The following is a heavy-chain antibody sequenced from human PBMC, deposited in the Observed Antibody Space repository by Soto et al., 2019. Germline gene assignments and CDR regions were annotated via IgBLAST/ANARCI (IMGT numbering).Heavy chain of an antibody. CDR1: GFTFSNYA. J-gene: IGHJ4*02. D-gene: IGHD6-13*01. CDR3: AEDQGSSWYEIDY. CDR2: ISGSGGST. Sequence: SLRLSCAASGFTFSNYAVTWVRLAPGKGLEWVSTISGSGGSTYYADSVKGRFTISRDNSKNTLYLQMNSLRAEDTAVYYCAEDQGSSWYEIDYWGQGTLVTVSS. V-gene: IGHV3-23*01.